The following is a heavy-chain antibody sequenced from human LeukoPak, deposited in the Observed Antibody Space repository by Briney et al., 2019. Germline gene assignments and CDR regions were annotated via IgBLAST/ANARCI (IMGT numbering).Heavy chain of an antibody. CDR2: MNPNNGDT. Sequence: ASVKVSCKASGYTFTDYYMHWVRQAPGQGPEWMGWMNPNNGDTFYAQNFQGRVTMTRDRSITTAYMELTSLRSDDTAVYYCARDSSGAGGWFDPWGQGTQVTVSS. CDR3: ARDSSGAGGWFDP. D-gene: IGHD1-1*01. J-gene: IGHJ5*02. CDR1: GYTFTDYY. V-gene: IGHV1-2*02.